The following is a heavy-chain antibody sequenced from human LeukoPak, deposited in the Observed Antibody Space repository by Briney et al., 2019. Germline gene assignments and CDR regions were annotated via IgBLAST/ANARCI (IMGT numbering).Heavy chain of an antibody. J-gene: IGHJ4*02. Sequence: GGSLRLSCAASGINFSIYWMHWVRQAPGKGLVWVSRINSDGSDTSYADSVKGRFTISRDNAKNTLYLQMNSLRAEDTAVYYCAKLGVRGVITPIDYWGQGTLVTVSS. V-gene: IGHV3-74*01. CDR2: INSDGSDT. D-gene: IGHD3-10*02. CDR3: AKLGVRGVITPIDY. CDR1: GINFSIYW.